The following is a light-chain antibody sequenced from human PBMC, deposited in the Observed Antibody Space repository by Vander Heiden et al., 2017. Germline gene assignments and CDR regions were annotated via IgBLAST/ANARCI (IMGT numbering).Light chain of an antibody. CDR2: SNN. J-gene: IGLJ2*01. V-gene: IGLV1-44*01. CDR1: SSHIGSNT. Sequence: QSVLTQPPSASGTPGQRVTISCSGSSSHIGSNTVNWYQQLPGTAPKLLIYSNNQRPSGVPDRFSGSKSGTSASLAISGLKSEDEADYYCAAWDDSLNVVFGGGTKLTVL. CDR3: AAWDDSLNVV.